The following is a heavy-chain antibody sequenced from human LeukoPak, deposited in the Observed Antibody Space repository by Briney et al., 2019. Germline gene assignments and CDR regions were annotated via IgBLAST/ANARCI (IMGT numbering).Heavy chain of an antibody. CDR2: IYSSGST. CDR1: GFTVSSNY. D-gene: IGHD6-13*01. V-gene: IGHV3-66*03. Sequence: GGSLRLSCAASGFTVSSNYMNWVRQAPRKGLEWVSVIYSSGSTYYAESVKGRFTISRGNSKNTLYLQMNSLRVEDTGVYYCARDGSGTSSFGYWGQGTLVTVSS. J-gene: IGHJ4*02. CDR3: ARDGSGTSSFGY.